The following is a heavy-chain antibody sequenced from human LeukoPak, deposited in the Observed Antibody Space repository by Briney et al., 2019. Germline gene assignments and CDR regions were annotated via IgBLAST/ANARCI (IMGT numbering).Heavy chain of an antibody. CDR2: ISGSGGST. Sequence: GGSLRLSCSASGFTFNNYAMTWVRQAPGKGLDWVSTISGSGGSTYYADSVKGRFTISRDNSKSSLYLQMNSLRPEDTALYYCARGMASLDYWGQGTLVTVSS. CDR1: GFTFNNYA. J-gene: IGHJ4*02. D-gene: IGHD2-8*01. CDR3: ARGMASLDY. V-gene: IGHV3-23*01.